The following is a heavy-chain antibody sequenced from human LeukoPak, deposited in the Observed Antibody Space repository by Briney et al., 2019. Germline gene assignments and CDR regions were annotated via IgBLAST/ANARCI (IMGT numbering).Heavy chain of an antibody. CDR3: AKDFNYGSGNKGSFDY. CDR1: GFTFSSYG. V-gene: IGHV3-30*02. CDR2: IRYDGSNK. J-gene: IGHJ4*02. Sequence: GGSLRLSCAASGFTFSSYGMHWVRQAPGKGLEWVAFIRYDGSNKYYADSVKGRFTISRDNSKNTLYLQMNSLRAEDTAVYYCAKDFNYGSGNKGSFDYWGQGTLVTVSS. D-gene: IGHD3-10*01.